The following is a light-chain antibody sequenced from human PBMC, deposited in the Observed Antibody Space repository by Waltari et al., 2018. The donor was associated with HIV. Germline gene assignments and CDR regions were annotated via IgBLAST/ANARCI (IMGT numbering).Light chain of an antibody. V-gene: IGKV1-39*01. CDR1: RDIGNH. J-gene: IGKJ2*03. CDR2: AAS. Sequence: DIQMTQSPSSLSASLVDSVTISCRASRDIGNHVNWYQHKPGRAPKLLIAAASSLQNGVPSRFSGSGFGTHFTLSIDRPQPDDFTVYFCQQSYSLPYSFGQGTKVEV. CDR3: QQSYSLPYS.